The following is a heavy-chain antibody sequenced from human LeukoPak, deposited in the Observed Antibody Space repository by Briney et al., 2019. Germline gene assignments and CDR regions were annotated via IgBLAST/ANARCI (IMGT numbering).Heavy chain of an antibody. Sequence: GGSLRLSCAASGFTFSSYSMNWVRQAPGKGLEWVSSISSSSSYIYYADSVKGRFTISRDNAKNSLYLQMNSLRAEDTAVYYCAGISSGQQLGTDYWGQGTLVTVSS. CDR1: GFTFSSYS. CDR3: AGISSGQQLGTDY. J-gene: IGHJ4*02. D-gene: IGHD6-13*01. V-gene: IGHV3-21*01. CDR2: ISSSSSYI.